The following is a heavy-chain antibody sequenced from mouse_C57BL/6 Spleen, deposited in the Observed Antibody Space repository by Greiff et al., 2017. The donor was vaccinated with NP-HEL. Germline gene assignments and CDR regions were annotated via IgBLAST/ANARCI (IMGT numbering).Heavy chain of an antibody. Sequence: EVQLVESGPVLVKPGASVKMSCKASGYTFTDYYMNWVKQSHGKSLEWIGVINPYNGGTSYNQKFKGKATLTVDKSSSTAYMELNSLTSEDSAVYYCARSRDGYYDYWGQGTLVTVSA. J-gene: IGHJ3*01. V-gene: IGHV1-19*01. CDR2: INPYNGGT. CDR1: GYTFTDYY. D-gene: IGHD2-3*01. CDR3: ARSRDGYYDY.